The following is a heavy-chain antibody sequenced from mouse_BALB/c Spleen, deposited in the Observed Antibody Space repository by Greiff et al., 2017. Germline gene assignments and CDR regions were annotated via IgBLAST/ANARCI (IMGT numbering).Heavy chain of an antibody. CDR2: ISSGGGST. Sequence: EVKLVESGGGLVKPGGSLKLSCAASGFAFSSFDMSWVRQTPEKRLEWVAYISSGGGSTYYPDTVKGRFTISRDNAKNTLYLQMSSLKSEDTAMYYCARHVGRAWFAYWGQGTLVTVSA. J-gene: IGHJ3*01. V-gene: IGHV5-12-1*01. CDR3: ARHVGRAWFAY. D-gene: IGHD1-1*02. CDR1: GFAFSSFD.